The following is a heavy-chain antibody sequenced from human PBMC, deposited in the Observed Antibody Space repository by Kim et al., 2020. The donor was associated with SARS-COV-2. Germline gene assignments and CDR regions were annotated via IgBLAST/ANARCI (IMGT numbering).Heavy chain of an antibody. CDR1: GFTFSSYS. V-gene: IGHV3-21*01. Sequence: GGSLRLSCAASGFTFSSYSMNWVRQAPGKGLEWVSSISSSGSSIYYADSVKGRFTISRDNAKNTLYLQMNSLRAEDTAVYYCARGRADFGGSCLGNYWRQGTLVSVS. J-gene: IGHJ4*02. D-gene: IGHD2-15*01. CDR3: ARGRADFGGSCLGNY. CDR2: ISSSGSSI.